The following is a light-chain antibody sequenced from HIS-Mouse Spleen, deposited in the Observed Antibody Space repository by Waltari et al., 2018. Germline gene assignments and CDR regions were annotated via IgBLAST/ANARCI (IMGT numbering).Light chain of an antibody. Sequence: QSALTQPPTVSGSPGQSVTISCTGTSSDVGSYNRVSWYQQPPGTAPKLMIYEVSNRPSGVPDRFSVSKSGTTASLTISGLQAEDEADYYCSSYTSSSTVFGTGTKVTVL. J-gene: IGLJ1*01. V-gene: IGLV2-18*02. CDR1: SSDVGSYNR. CDR2: EVS. CDR3: SSYTSSSTV.